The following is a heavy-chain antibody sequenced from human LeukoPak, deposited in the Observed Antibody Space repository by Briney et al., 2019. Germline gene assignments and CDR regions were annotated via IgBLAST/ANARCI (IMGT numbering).Heavy chain of an antibody. V-gene: IGHV4-31*03. D-gene: IGHD3-10*01. CDR1: GGSISSGGYS. CDR3: ARGRGTMVRGVISYYYYGMDV. CDR2: IYYSGST. J-gene: IGHJ6*02. Sequence: SETLSLTCTVSGGSISSGGYSWSWIRQHPGKGLEWIGYIYYSGSTYYNPSLKSRVTISVDTSKNQFSLKLSSVTAADTAVYYCARGRGTMVRGVISYYYYGMDVWGQGTTVTVSS.